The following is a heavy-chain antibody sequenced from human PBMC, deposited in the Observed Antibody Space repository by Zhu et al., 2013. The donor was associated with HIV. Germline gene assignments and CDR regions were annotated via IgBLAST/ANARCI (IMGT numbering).Heavy chain of an antibody. CDR1: GYTFTSYY. Sequence: QVQLVQSGAEVKKPGASVKLSCKASGYTFTSYYIHWVRQAPGKGIEWMGWINPKNGGTKMAQTFQGRVIMTRDTSVNTVYMELRSLTSDDTAVYYCARDPSTRYYTDVWGKGTTVTVSS. J-gene: IGHJ6*03. V-gene: IGHV1-2*02. CDR3: ARDPSTRYYTDV. D-gene: IGHD3-9*01. CDR2: INPKNGGT.